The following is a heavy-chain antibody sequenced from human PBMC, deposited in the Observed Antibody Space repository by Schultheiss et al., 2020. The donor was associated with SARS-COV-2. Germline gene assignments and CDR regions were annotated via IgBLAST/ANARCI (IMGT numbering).Heavy chain of an antibody. Sequence: GESLKISCAASGFTFSSYAMSWVRQAPGKGLEWVSRINSDGSSTTYADSVKGRFTISRDNSKNTLYLQMNSLRAEDTAVYYCARHYYGSGIHTYYDYWGQGTLVTVSS. V-gene: IGHV3-23*01. D-gene: IGHD3-10*01. J-gene: IGHJ4*02. CDR3: ARHYYGSGIHTYYDY. CDR1: GFTFSSYA. CDR2: INSDGSST.